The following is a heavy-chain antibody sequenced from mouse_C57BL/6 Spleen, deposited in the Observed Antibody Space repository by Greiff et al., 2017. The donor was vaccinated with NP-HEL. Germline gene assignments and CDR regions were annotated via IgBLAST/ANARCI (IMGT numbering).Heavy chain of an antibody. D-gene: IGHD1-1*01. J-gene: IGHJ2*01. Sequence: VQLQESGPELVKPGASVKISCKASGYAFSSSWMNWVKQRPGKGLEWIGRIYPGDGDTNYNGKFKGKATLTADKSSSTAYMQLSSLTSEDSAVYFWARVVAPYFDYWGQGTTLTVSS. CDR3: ARVVAPYFDY. CDR2: IYPGDGDT. V-gene: IGHV1-82*01. CDR1: GYAFSSSW.